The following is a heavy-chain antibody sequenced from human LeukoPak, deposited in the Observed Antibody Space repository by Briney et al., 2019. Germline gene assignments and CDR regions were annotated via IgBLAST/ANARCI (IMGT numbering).Heavy chain of an antibody. CDR2: VWFDNSNE. Sequence: PGGSLRLSCTASGFKFNDYGMYWVRLPPQKGPEWVALVWFDNSNEHYADSVKGRFFISRNNDENTLFLHMNSPTVEDTAVYYCAKGRGPTPLGDAGADVWGKRTTVTVSA. J-gene: IGHJ6*04. CDR1: GFKFNDYG. V-gene: IGHV3-33*06. CDR3: AKGRGPTPLGDAGADV. D-gene: IGHD1-26*01.